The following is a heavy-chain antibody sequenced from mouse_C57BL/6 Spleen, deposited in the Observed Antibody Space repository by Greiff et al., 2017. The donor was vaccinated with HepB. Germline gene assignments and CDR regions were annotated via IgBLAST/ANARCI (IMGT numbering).Heavy chain of an antibody. J-gene: IGHJ4*01. V-gene: IGHV1-85*01. D-gene: IGHD1-1*01. Sequence: QVQLQQSGPELVKPGASVKLSCKASGYTFTSYDINWVKQRPGQGLEWIGWIYPRDGSTKYNEKFKGKATLTVDTSSSTAYMELHSLTSEDSAVYFCARSGGSSYDYYAMDYWGQGTSVTVSS. CDR1: GYTFTSYD. CDR3: ARSGGSSYDYYAMDY. CDR2: IYPRDGST.